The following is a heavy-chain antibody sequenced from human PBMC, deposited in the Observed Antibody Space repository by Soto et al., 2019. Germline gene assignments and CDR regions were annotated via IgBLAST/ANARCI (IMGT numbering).Heavy chain of an antibody. D-gene: IGHD3-10*01. Sequence: QVQLVQSGAEVKRPGSSVKVSCKASGDTFTFYSINWVRQAPGLGLEWMGRINPILSMSNYAQRFQGRVTMTADKSTSTDYRELSSLRSEDTATYYCASSYGSGYRAFDYWGQGALVTVSS. CDR1: GDTFTFYS. CDR2: INPILSMS. CDR3: ASSYGSGYRAFDY. V-gene: IGHV1-69*02. J-gene: IGHJ4*02.